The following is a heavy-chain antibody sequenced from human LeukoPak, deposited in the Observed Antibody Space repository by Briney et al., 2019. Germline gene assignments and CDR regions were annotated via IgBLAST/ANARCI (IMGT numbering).Heavy chain of an antibody. CDR3: AKDIFASLAIVVVSTPLYWYFDL. D-gene: IGHD2-2*01. CDR1: GFTFSSYG. J-gene: IGHJ2*01. Sequence: PGGSLRLSCAASGFTFSSYGMHWVRQAPGKGLEWVSAISGSGGSTYYADSVKGRFTISRDNSKNTLYLQMNSLRAEDTAVYYCAKDIFASLAIVVVSTPLYWYFDLWGRGTLDTVSS. V-gene: IGHV3-23*01. CDR2: ISGSGGST.